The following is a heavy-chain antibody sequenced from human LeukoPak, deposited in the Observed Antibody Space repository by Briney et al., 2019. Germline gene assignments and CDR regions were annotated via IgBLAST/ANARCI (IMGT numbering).Heavy chain of an antibody. CDR2: ISGSGGST. J-gene: IGHJ4*02. Sequence: GGSLRLSCAASGFTFSSYAMSWVRQAPGKGLEWVSTISGSGGSTYYADSVKGRFTISRDNSKNTLYLQVNSLRAEDTAVYYCAKVSWEDYYDSSGYYWWGQGTLVTVSS. CDR1: GFTFSSYA. CDR3: AKVSWEDYYDSSGYYW. V-gene: IGHV3-23*01. D-gene: IGHD3-22*01.